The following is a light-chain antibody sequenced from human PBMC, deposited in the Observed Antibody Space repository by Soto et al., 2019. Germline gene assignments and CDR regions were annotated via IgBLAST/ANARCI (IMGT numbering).Light chain of an antibody. CDR1: NSNIGSNK. CDR3: ATWDVSLHGYV. Sequence: QSVLTQPPSASGTPGQRVTISCSGSNSNIGSNKVNWYQQLPGTAPKLLIYTSNQRPSGVPDRFSGSKSGTSASLAISGLQSEDEADYYCATWDVSLHGYVFGTGTKVTVL. J-gene: IGLJ1*01. CDR2: TSN. V-gene: IGLV1-44*01.